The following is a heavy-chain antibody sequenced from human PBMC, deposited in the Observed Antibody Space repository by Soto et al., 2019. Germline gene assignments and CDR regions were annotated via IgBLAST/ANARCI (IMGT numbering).Heavy chain of an antibody. V-gene: IGHV1-69*13. Sequence: ASVKVSCKASGGTFSSYAISWVRQAPGQGLEWMGGIIPIFATANYAQKFQGRVTITADESTSTAYMQLSSLRSGDTAVYYCARVVGATTAVAFDIWGQGTMVTVSS. CDR2: IIPIFATA. D-gene: IGHD1-26*01. CDR3: ARVVGATTAVAFDI. CDR1: GGTFSSYA. J-gene: IGHJ3*02.